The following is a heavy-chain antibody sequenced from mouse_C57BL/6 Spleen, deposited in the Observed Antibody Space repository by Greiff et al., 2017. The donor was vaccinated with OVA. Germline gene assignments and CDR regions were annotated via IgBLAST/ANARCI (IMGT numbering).Heavy chain of an antibody. V-gene: IGHV1-82*01. D-gene: IGHD4-1*01. J-gene: IGHJ2*01. CDR1: GYAFSSSW. Sequence: QVQLQQSGPELVKPGASVKISCTASGYAFSSSWMNWVKQRPGKGLEWIGRIYPGDGDTNYNGKFKGKATLTADKSSSTAYMQLSSLTSEGSAVYFCARKLAYYFDYWGQGTTLTVSS. CDR3: ARKLAYYFDY. CDR2: IYPGDGDT.